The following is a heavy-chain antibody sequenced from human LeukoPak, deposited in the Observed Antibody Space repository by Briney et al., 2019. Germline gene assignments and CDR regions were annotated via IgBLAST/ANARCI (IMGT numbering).Heavy chain of an antibody. D-gene: IGHD2-15*01. CDR2: IHYSGST. CDR1: GGSLTSTNYY. Sequence: PSETLSLTCTVSGGSLTSTNYYWGWIRQSPGKGLEWIGSIHYSGSTYYNPSLKSRVTISVDTSKNQLSLKLSSVTAADTAVYYCARGQVGAWFDPWGQGALVAVSS. J-gene: IGHJ5*02. V-gene: IGHV4-39*01. CDR3: ARGQVGAWFDP.